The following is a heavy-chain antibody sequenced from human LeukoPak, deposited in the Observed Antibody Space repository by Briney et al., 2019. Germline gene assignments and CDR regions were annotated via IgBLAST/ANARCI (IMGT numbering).Heavy chain of an antibody. D-gene: IGHD2-2*02. Sequence: GASVKVSCKASGYTFTSYYMHWVRQAPGQGLEWMGIINPSGGSTSYAQKLQGRVTMTRDTSTSTVYMELSSLRSEDTAVYYCARDDCSSTSCYIGGWGSNWFDPWGQGTLVTVSS. CDR1: GYTFTSYY. CDR3: ARDDCSSTSCYIGGWGSNWFDP. V-gene: IGHV1-46*01. CDR2: INPSGGST. J-gene: IGHJ5*02.